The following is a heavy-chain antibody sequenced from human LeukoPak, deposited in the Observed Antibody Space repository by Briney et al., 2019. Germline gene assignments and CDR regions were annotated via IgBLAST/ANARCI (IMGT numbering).Heavy chain of an antibody. CDR1: GFTFSSYS. CDR2: ISSSSSYI. CDR3: ARSVYDSSGYYLLFDY. D-gene: IGHD3-22*01. J-gene: IGHJ4*02. V-gene: IGHV3-21*01. Sequence: GGSLRLSCAASGFTFSSYSMNCVRQAPGKGLEWVSSISSSSSYIYYADSVKGRFTISRDNAKNSLYLQMNSLRAEDTAVYYCARSVYDSSGYYLLFDYWGQGTLVTVSS.